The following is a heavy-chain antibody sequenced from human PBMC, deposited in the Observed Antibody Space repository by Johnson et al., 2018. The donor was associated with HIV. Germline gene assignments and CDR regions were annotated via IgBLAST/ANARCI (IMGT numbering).Heavy chain of an antibody. D-gene: IGHD3-16*01. CDR1: GFTFSSYA. CDR3: ARDWGTRGWDDAFDI. J-gene: IGHJ3*02. V-gene: IGHV3-30*04. CDR2: ISYDGSNK. Sequence: VQLVESGGGVVQPGRSLRLSCAASGFTFSSYAMHWVRQAPGKGLEWVAVISYDGSNKYYADSVKGRFTISRDNAKNSLYLQMNSLRAEDTAVYYCARDWGTRGWDDAFDIWGQGTMVTVSS.